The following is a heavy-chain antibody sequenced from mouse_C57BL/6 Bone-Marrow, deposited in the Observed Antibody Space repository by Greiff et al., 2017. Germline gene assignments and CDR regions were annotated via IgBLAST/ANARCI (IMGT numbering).Heavy chain of an antibody. CDR3: ARDYYYGSSYFAY. J-gene: IGHJ3*01. D-gene: IGHD1-1*01. V-gene: IGHV1-42*01. CDR2: INPSTGGT. CDR1: GYSFTGYY. Sequence: VQLQQSGPELVKPGASVKISCKASGYSFTGYYMNWVKQSPEKSLEWIGEINPSTGGTTYNQKFKAKATLTVDKSSSTAYMQLKSLTSEDSAVYYCARDYYYGSSYFAYWGQGTLVTVSA.